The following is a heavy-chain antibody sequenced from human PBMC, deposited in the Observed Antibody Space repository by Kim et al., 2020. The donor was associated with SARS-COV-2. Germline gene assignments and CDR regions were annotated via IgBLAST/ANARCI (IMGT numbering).Heavy chain of an antibody. D-gene: IGHD1-7*01. CDR1: GFTFSSYA. CDR3: AGTTVFRGRGEPGRRRAYDY. Sequence: GGSLRLSCAASGFTFSSYAMSWVRQAPGKGLEWVSAISGSGGSTYYADSVKGRFTISRDNSKNTLYLQMNSLRAEDTAVYYCAGTTVFRGRGEPGRRRAYDYWGEGTLVTVSS. J-gene: IGHJ4*02. V-gene: IGHV3-23*01. CDR2: ISGSGGST.